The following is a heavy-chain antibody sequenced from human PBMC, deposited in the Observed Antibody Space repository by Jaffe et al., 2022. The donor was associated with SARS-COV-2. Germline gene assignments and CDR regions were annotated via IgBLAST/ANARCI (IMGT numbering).Heavy chain of an antibody. Sequence: QITLKESGPTLVKPTQTLTLTCSFSGFSLSTSGVGVGWIRQPPGKALEWLALIYWDEDKRYSPSLKSRLTITKDTSKNQVVLTMTNMDPVDTATYYCAHSPGGGHSGTYWLNGGFAYWGQGTLVTVSS. J-gene: IGHJ4*02. CDR1: GFSLSTSGVG. CDR3: AHSPGGGHSGTYWLNGGFAY. D-gene: IGHD3-10*01. CDR2: IYWDEDK. V-gene: IGHV2-5*02.